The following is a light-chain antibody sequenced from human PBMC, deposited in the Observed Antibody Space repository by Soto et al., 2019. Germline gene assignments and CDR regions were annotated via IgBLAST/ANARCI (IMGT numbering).Light chain of an antibody. CDR2: GDN. CDR3: QSYDNSLSHVV. Sequence: QSVLTQPPSVSGAPGQRVTIPCTGSSSNIGSFYDVHWYQQLPGTVPKLLIYGDNNRPSGVPDPFSGSKSGTSASLAITGLQSEDEADYYCQSYDNSLSHVVFGGGPKLTVL. J-gene: IGLJ2*01. CDR1: SSNIGSFYD. V-gene: IGLV1-40*01.